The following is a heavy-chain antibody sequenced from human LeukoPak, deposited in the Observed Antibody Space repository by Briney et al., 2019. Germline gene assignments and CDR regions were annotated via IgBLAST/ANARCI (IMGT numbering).Heavy chain of an antibody. D-gene: IGHD3-3*01. J-gene: IGHJ4*02. Sequence: PGGSLRLSCVASGYTFSNYGIHWVRQAPGKGLEWVTVISYDESKKYYADSVRGRFTISRDNSKNTVYLQMNSLRTEDTAVYYCANTYYEFWSGSFWGQGTLVTVSS. CDR3: ANTYYEFWSGSF. V-gene: IGHV3-30-3*01. CDR1: GYTFSNYG. CDR2: ISYDESKK.